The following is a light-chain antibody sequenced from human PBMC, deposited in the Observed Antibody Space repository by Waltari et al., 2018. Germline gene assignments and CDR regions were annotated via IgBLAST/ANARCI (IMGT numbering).Light chain of an antibody. J-gene: IGLJ3*02. V-gene: IGLV1-40*01. Sequence: QSVLTQPPSVSGAPGPRVTIPCTGRSSNLGTAYDVHWYQQFPGTAPKLLIYRNINRPSGVPDRFSGSKSGTSASLVITGLQAEDEADYYCQTYDTSLSRVFGGGTKLTVL. CDR3: QTYDTSLSRV. CDR2: RNI. CDR1: SSNLGTAYD.